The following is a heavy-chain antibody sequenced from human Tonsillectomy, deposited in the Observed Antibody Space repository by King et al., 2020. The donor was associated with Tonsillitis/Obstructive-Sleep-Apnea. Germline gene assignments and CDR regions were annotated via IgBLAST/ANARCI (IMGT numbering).Heavy chain of an antibody. V-gene: IGHV4-34*01. CDR3: ARVGDCSSTSCYNGARRMYYFDY. Sequence: VQLQQWGAGLLKPSETLSLTCAVYGGSFSGYYWSWIRQPPGKGLEWIGEINHSGSTNYNPSLKSRVTISVDTSKNQFSLKLSSETAADTAVYYCARVGDCSSTSCYNGARRMYYFDYWGQGTLVTVSS. CDR1: GGSFSGYY. J-gene: IGHJ4*02. CDR2: INHSGST. D-gene: IGHD2-2*02.